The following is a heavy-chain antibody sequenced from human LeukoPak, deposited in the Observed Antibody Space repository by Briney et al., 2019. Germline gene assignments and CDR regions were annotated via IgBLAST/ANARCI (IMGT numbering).Heavy chain of an antibody. CDR2: IYYSGST. J-gene: IGHJ4*02. D-gene: IGHD2-2*01. CDR1: GGSISSYY. CDR3: ARLSEFVPDY. Sequence: SENLSLTCTVSGGSISSYYWSWIRQPPGKGLEWIGYIYYSGSTNYNPSLKSRVTISVDTSKNQFSLKLSSVTAADTAVYYCARLSEFVPDYWGQGTLVTVSS. V-gene: IGHV4-59*08.